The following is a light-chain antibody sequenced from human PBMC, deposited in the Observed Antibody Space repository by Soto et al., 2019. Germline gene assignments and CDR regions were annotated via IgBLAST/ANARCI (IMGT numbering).Light chain of an antibody. CDR3: QAWDSSTVV. CDR2: QDN. V-gene: IGLV3-1*01. CDR1: KLGDKY. J-gene: IGLJ2*01. Sequence: SYELTQPPSLSVSPGQTASITCSGDKLGDKYASWYQQKPGQSPVVVIYQDNKRPSGIPERFSGSNSGNTATLTISGTQAMDEADYYCQAWDSSTVVFGGGTKLTVL.